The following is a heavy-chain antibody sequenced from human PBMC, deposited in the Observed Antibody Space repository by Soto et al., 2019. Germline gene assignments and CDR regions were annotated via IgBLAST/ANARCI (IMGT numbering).Heavy chain of an antibody. CDR3: ARGVRLLGYCSSTSCPNLDY. V-gene: IGHV3-30-3*01. J-gene: IGHJ4*02. CDR1: GFTFSSYA. Sequence: PGGSLRLSCAASGFTFSSYAMHWVRQAPGKGLEWVAVISYDGSNKYYADSVKGRFTISRDNSKNTLYLQMNSLRAEDTAVYYCARGVRLLGYCSSTSCPNLDYWGQGTLVTVS. D-gene: IGHD2-2*01. CDR2: ISYDGSNK.